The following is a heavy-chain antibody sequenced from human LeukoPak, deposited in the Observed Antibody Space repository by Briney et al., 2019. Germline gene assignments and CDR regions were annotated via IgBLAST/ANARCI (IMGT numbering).Heavy chain of an antibody. V-gene: IGHV3-53*01. D-gene: IGHD3-10*01. CDR1: GFTVSSNY. J-gene: IGHJ5*02. CDR3: ARFGSEGWFDP. CDR2: IYSGGST. Sequence: GGSLRLSCAASGFTVSSNYMSWVRQAPGKGLEWVSVIYSGGSTYYADSGKGRFTISRDNSKNTLYLPMNSLRAEDPAVYYCARFGSEGWFDPWGQGTLVTVSS.